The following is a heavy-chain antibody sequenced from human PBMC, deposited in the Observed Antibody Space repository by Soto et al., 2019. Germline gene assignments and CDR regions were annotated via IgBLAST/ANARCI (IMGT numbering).Heavy chain of an antibody. CDR3: AKRGGVVGGSEHPFFEY. Sequence: QVQLVESGGGVVQPGKSLRLSCAASGFIFSNYGMHWVRQAPGKGLEWVALISFDGKNRHYADSVKGRFTIYRDNPKNTLYLEMYSLRPEDTAFYYCAKRGGVVGGSEHPFFEYWGQGTLVTVSS. V-gene: IGHV3-30*18. CDR2: ISFDGKNR. J-gene: IGHJ4*02. D-gene: IGHD2-15*01. CDR1: GFIFSNYG.